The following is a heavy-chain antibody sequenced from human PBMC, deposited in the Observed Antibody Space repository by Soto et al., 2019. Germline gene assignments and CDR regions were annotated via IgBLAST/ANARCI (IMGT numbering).Heavy chain of an antibody. J-gene: IGHJ4*02. D-gene: IGHD3-10*01. CDR1: GFTFSSYA. CDR3: ATSAAMVRVYYFDY. V-gene: IGHV3-23*01. CDR2: ISGRGGST. Sequence: EVQLLESGGGLVQPGGSLRLSCAASGFTFSSYAMSWVRQAPGKGLEWVSAISGRGGSTYYADSVKGRFTISRDNSKNTLYLQMNSLRAEDTAIYYCATSAAMVRVYYFDYWGQGTLVTVSS.